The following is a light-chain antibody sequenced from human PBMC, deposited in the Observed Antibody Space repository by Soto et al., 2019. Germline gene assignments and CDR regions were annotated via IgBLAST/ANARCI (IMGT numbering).Light chain of an antibody. CDR1: SSDVGGYNY. CDR2: DVN. Sequence: QSDLTQPPSASGSPGQSVTISCAGSSSDVGGYNYVSWYQQHPGKAPRLLIYDVNNRPSGVPERFSGSKAGNTASLTVSGLHDDDEADYFCSSFVSGTNLVFGRGTKLTVL. V-gene: IGLV2-8*01. CDR3: SSFVSGTNLV. J-gene: IGLJ2*01.